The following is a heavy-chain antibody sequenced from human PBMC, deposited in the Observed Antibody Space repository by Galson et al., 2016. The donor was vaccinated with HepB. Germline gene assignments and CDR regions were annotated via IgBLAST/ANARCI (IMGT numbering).Heavy chain of an antibody. CDR2: IGGSDTGT. V-gene: IGHV3-23*01. CDR3: AKGRRSGCSSTSCYPFDY. CDR1: GITFSNYA. D-gene: IGHD2-2*01. J-gene: IGHJ4*02. Sequence: SLRLSCAASGITFSNYAMHWVRQAPGEGLEWVSGIGGSDTGTYYADSVRGRFTISRDKSSNTLYLQMNTLIAEDTAVYYCAKGRRSGCSSTSCYPFDYWGQGTLVTVSS.